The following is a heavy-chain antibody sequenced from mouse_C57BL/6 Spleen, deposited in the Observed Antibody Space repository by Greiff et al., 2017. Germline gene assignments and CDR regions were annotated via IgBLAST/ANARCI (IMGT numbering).Heavy chain of an antibody. CDR1: GFTFNTYA. CDR2: IRSKSSNYAT. CDR3: VRYYYGSSWFAY. D-gene: IGHD1-1*01. J-gene: IGHJ3*01. Sequence: EVQVVESGGGLVQPKGSLKLSCAASGFTFNTYAMHWVRQAPGKGVEWVARIRSKSSNYATYYADSVKDRFTISRDDSQSMLYLQMHNLKTENTAMYYCVRYYYGSSWFAYWGQGTLVTVSA. V-gene: IGHV10-3*01.